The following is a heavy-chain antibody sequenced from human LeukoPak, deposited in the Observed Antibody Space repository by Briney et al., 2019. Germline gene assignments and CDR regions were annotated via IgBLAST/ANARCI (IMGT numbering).Heavy chain of an antibody. V-gene: IGHV4-59*08. J-gene: IGHJ4*02. CDR2: IYYSGST. Sequence: SETLSLTCTVSGGSISSYYWSWIRQPPGKGLEWIGYIYYSGSTNYNPSLKSRLIISVDTSKNQFSLKLSSLTAADTAVYYCARYQYSSGWYPFHYWGQGTLVTVSS. D-gene: IGHD6-13*01. CDR1: GGSISSYY. CDR3: ARYQYSSGWYPFHY.